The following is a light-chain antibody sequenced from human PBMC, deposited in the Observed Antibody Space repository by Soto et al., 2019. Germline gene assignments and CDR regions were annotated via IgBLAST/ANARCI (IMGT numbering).Light chain of an antibody. J-gene: IGKJ1*01. V-gene: IGKV3-15*01. CDR3: QQYNNWPV. CDR1: QSVSSN. Sequence: EIVMTQSPATLSVSPGERATLSCRASQSVSSNLAWYQQKPGQAPRLLIYAASTRATGIPARFSGSGSGTEFTLTIRSLQSEDFAVYYCQQYNNWPVFGHVTKVDI. CDR2: AAS.